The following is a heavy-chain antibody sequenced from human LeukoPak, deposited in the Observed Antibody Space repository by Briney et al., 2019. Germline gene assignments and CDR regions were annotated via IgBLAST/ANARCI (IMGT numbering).Heavy chain of an antibody. CDR3: ATAGVAPGDY. D-gene: IGHD3-3*01. J-gene: IGHJ4*02. CDR1: GLTFRNYA. V-gene: IGHV3-30*14. CDR2: ISYDGNDK. Sequence: GGSLRFSCAASGLTFRNYAMHWVRQAPGKGLEWEAVISYDGNDKYYADSVKGRFTISRDDSKDTLYLQMNSLRPDDTAVYYCATAGVAPGDYWGQGTLVTVSS.